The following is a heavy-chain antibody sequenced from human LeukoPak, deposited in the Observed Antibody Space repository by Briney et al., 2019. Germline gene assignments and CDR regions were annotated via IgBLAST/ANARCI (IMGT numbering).Heavy chain of an antibody. CDR1: GGSISNSYYY. D-gene: IGHD3-22*01. J-gene: IGHJ4*02. CDR2: IDYSGST. CDR3: ARLHYYDSSGYYYRFDY. Sequence: PSETLSLTCTVSGGSISNSYYYWGWIRQPPGKGLEWIGSIDYSGSTYYNPSLKSRVTISVDTSKNQFSLKLSSVTAADTAVYYCARLHYYDSSGYYYRFDYWDQGTLVTVSS. V-gene: IGHV4-39*01.